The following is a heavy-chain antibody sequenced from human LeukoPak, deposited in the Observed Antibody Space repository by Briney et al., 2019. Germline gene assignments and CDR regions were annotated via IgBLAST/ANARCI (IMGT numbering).Heavy chain of an antibody. CDR1: GFTFDDYA. J-gene: IGHJ4*02. Sequence: GGSLGLSCAASGFTFDDYAMHWVRQAPGKGLEWVSGISWNSGSIGYADSVKGRFTISRDNAKNSLYLQMNSLRAEDTALYYCAKDISTTIRGVISYWGQGTLVTVSS. CDR2: ISWNSGSI. V-gene: IGHV3-9*01. D-gene: IGHD3-10*01. CDR3: AKDISTTIRGVISY.